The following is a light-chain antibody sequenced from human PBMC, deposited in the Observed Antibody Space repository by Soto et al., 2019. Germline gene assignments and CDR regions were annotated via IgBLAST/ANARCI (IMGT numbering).Light chain of an antibody. J-gene: IGLJ1*01. CDR3: AAWDDGLGRLYV. V-gene: IGLV1-44*01. CDR1: SSNIGRNT. Sequence: QSVLTQPPSAYGTPGQSVTISCSGSSSNIGRNTVDWYQHVPGAAPRLLMYNNDQRPSGVPDRFSGSKSGTSASLAISGLQSEDEDDYYCAAWDDGLGRLYVFGSGTKVTVL. CDR2: NND.